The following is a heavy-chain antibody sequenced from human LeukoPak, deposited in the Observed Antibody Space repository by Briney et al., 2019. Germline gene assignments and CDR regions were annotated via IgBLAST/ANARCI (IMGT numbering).Heavy chain of an antibody. CDR2: VRSKGYNYAT. Sequence: PGGSLRLSCAASGFTVSGSAMHWVRQASGKWLEWLGRVRSKGYNYATAYGASVKDRFIISRDDSKSTAYLQMSSLKSEDTAVYYCATLGETSGWYPDHWGQGTLVTVSS. D-gene: IGHD6-19*01. V-gene: IGHV3-73*01. J-gene: IGHJ4*02. CDR1: GFTVSGSA. CDR3: ATLGETSGWYPDH.